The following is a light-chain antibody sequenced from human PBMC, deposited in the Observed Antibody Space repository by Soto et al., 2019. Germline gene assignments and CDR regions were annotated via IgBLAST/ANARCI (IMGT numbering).Light chain of an antibody. CDR2: EVS. V-gene: IGLV2-8*01. CDR1: SSDVGGYKY. Sequence: QSVLTPPPSPSGSSGQSGTISFTGTSSDVGGYKYVSWYQQHPGKAPKLMIYEVSKRPSGFPVRFSCSKSGNTASLTVSGLQAEDEADYYCSSYAGSNNPPYVFGTGTKVTVL. J-gene: IGLJ1*01. CDR3: SSYAGSNNPPYV.